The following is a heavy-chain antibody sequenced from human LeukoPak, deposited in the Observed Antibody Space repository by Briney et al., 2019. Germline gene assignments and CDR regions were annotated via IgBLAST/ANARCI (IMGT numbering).Heavy chain of an antibody. V-gene: IGHV4-39*07. CDR2: IYYSGST. D-gene: IGHD3-22*01. CDR1: GGSISSNSYY. Sequence: TSSETLSLTCTVSGGSISSNSYYLGWIRQPPGKGLQWIGSIYYSGSTYYNPSLKSRLTISVDTSKNQFSLKLRSVTAADTALYYCASTSPKYYYESSGYSSLFDNWGQGTLVTVSS. J-gene: IGHJ4*02. CDR3: ASTSPKYYYESSGYSSLFDN.